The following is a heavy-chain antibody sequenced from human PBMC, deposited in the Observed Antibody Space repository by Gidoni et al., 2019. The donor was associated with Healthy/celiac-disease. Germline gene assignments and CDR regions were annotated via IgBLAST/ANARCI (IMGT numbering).Heavy chain of an antibody. V-gene: IGHV5-51*01. Sequence: EVQLVQSGAEVKKPGESLKISCKGSGYSFTSYWIAWVRQMPGKGLEWMGIIYPVDSDTRYSPSFQGQVTISADKSISTAYLQWSSLKASDTAMYYCARRTGGYCSSTSCQANWFDPWGQGTLVTVSS. CDR1: GYSFTSYW. D-gene: IGHD2-2*01. J-gene: IGHJ5*02. CDR3: ARRTGGYCSSTSCQANWFDP. CDR2: IYPVDSDT.